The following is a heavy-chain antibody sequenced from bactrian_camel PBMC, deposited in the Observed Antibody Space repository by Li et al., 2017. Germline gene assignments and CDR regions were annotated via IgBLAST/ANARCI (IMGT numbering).Heavy chain of an antibody. CDR2: IDNGGVT. V-gene: IGHV3S53*01. D-gene: IGHD2*01. CDR3: AAGERTYCSGGYCLRPSIHFGY. CDR1: SIYRHNIFT. J-gene: IGHJ6*01. Sequence: HVQLVESGGGSVQAGGSLELSCAVSSIYRHNIFTMGWVRQAPGKEREGVATIDNGGVTMYADSVEGRFTISHDNAKNTLYLQMNSLKPEDTAMYYCAAGERTYCSGGYCLRPSIHFGYWGQGTQVTVS.